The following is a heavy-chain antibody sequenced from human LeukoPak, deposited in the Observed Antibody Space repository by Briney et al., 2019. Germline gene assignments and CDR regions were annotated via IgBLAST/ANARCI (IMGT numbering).Heavy chain of an antibody. D-gene: IGHD5-12*01. J-gene: IGHJ6*03. V-gene: IGHV4-39*01. CDR1: GDSISSSSYY. CDR3: VRHVEYSGHDPYYYYYMDV. CDR2: IYYSGST. Sequence: SETLSLTCTASGDSISSSSYYWGWIRQLPGKGLEWIGSIYYSGSTYYNPSLKSRVTISVDTSKNQFSLKLSSVTAADTAVYYCVRHVEYSGHDPYYYYYMDVWGKGTPVTVSS.